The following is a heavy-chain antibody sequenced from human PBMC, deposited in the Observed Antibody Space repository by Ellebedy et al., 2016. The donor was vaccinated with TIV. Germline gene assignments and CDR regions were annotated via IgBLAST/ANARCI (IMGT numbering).Heavy chain of an antibody. J-gene: IGHJ4*02. D-gene: IGHD3-16*01. Sequence: SETLSLTCAVSGASFSSSTSYWGWIRQPPGTGLEWIGSVYYGGSTYYNPSLRSRLTISLDTSKNQFSLKVKSVTAADTAVYYCAAQSRDYVWDGDYWGQGALVTVSS. CDR2: VYYGGST. V-gene: IGHV4-39*07. CDR1: GASFSSSTSY. CDR3: AAQSRDYVWDGDY.